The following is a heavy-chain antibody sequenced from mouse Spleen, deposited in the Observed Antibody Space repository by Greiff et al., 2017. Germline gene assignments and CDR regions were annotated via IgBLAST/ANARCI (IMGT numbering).Heavy chain of an antibody. CDR3: ARENWDGAWFAY. V-gene: IGHV2-6*03. J-gene: IGHJ3*01. D-gene: IGHD4-1*01. Sequence: VKLMETGPGLVAPSQSLSITCTVSGFSLTSYGVHWVRQPPGKGLEWLVVIWSDGSTNYNSALKSRLSISKDNSKSQVFLKMNSLQTDDTAMYYCARENWDGAWFAYWGQGTLVTVSA. CDR2: IWSDGST. CDR1: GFSLTSYG.